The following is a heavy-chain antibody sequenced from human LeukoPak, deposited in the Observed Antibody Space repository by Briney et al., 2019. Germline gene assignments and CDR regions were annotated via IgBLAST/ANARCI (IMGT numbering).Heavy chain of an antibody. CDR1: GGSFSGYY. D-gene: IGHD2-2*02. Sequence: SETLSLTCAVYGGSFSGYYWSWIRQPPGKGLEWIGEINHSGSTNYNPSLKSRVTISVDTSKNQFSLKLSSVTAADTAVYYCARCGAYCSSTSCYKSGYFQHWGQGTLVTVSS. CDR2: INHSGST. V-gene: IGHV4-34*01. CDR3: ARCGAYCSSTSCYKSGYFQH. J-gene: IGHJ1*01.